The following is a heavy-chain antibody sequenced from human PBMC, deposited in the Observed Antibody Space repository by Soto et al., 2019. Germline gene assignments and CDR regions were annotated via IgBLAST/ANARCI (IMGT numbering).Heavy chain of an antibody. Sequence: PGGSLRLSCAASGFTFSSYAMSWVRQAPGKGLEWVSAISGSGGSTYYADSVKGRFTISRDNSKNTLYLQMNSLRAEDTAVYYCAKGYCSGGSCPLDYWGQGTLVTVSS. CDR3: AKGYCSGGSCPLDY. V-gene: IGHV3-23*01. J-gene: IGHJ4*02. CDR1: GFTFSSYA. CDR2: ISGSGGST. D-gene: IGHD2-15*01.